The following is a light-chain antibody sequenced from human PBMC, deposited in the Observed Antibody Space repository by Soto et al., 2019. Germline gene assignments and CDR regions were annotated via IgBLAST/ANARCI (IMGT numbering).Light chain of an antibody. V-gene: IGKV3-15*01. CDR3: QQYNTWLWT. J-gene: IGKJ1*01. CDR1: QSIKAH. CDR2: GAS. Sequence: EVVMTQSPATLSVSPGERVTLSCRASQSIKAHLAWSQKKPCQAPRLLIHGASTRATGIPARFSGSGFGTELNRNLSGLQVADCAVYYCQQYNTWLWTFGQGTQVEIQ.